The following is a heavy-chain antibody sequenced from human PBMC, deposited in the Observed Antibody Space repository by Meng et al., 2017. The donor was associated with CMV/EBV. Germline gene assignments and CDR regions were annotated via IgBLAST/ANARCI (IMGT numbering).Heavy chain of an antibody. Sequence: GGSLRLSCAASGLTFSSYGMHWVRQAPGKGLEWVAFIRYDGTNKYYADSVKGRFTISRDNSKNTLYLQMNSLRAEDTAVYYCAKEPIVVVPAAMVYYGMDVWGQGTTVTVSS. V-gene: IGHV3-30*02. D-gene: IGHD2-2*01. CDR3: AKEPIVVVPAAMVYYGMDV. CDR2: IRYDGTNK. CDR1: GLTFSSYG. J-gene: IGHJ6*02.